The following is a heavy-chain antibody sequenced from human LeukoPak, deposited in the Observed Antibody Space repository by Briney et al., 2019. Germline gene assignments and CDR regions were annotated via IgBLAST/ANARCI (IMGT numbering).Heavy chain of an antibody. V-gene: IGHV4-4*07. CDR3: VVYYYDSSGTLEEKSN. CDR1: GGSISSYY. J-gene: IGHJ4*02. CDR2: IYTSGST. D-gene: IGHD3-22*01. Sequence: RASETLSLTCTVSGGSISSYYWSWIRQPAGKGLEWIGRIYTSGSTNYNPSLKSRVTMSVDTSKNQFSLKLSSVTAADTAVYYCVVYYYDSSGTLEEKSNWGQGTLVTASS.